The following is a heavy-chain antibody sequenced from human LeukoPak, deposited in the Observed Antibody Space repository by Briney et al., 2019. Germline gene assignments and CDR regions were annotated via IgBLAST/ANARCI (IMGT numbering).Heavy chain of an antibody. V-gene: IGHV4-61*08. CDR3: ARVPRSYYYYYYMDV. CDR1: GGSSSSGGYY. CDR2: IYYSGSS. J-gene: IGHJ6*03. Sequence: SQTLSLTCTVSGGSSSSGGYYWSWIRQPPGKGLEWLGYIYYSGSSNYNPSLKSRVTISVDTSKNQFSLKLSSVTAADTAVYYCARVPRSYYYYYYMDVWGKGTTVTVSS.